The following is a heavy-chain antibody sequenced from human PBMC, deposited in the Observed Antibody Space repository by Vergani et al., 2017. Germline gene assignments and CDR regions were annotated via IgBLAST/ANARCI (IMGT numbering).Heavy chain of an antibody. J-gene: IGHJ4*02. CDR1: GDSISSYY. V-gene: IGHV4-59*01. CDR2: IYYSGST. CDR3: ARTDFWSGKFDY. D-gene: IGHD3-3*01. Sequence: QVQLQESVPGLVKPSETLSLTCTVSGDSISSYYWSWIRQPPGKGLEWIGYIYYSGSTKYNPSLKSRVTISVDTSKNQFSLKLSSVTAADTAVYFCARTDFWSGKFDYWGQGTLVTVSS.